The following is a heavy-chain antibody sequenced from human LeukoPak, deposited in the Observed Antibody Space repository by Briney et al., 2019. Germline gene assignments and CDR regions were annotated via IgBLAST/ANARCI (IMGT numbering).Heavy chain of an antibody. CDR2: IFYSGNT. Sequence: SETLSLTCSVSGGSISSYYWSWIRQPPEKGLEWIGYIFYSGNTNYNPSLKSRVTISVDTSKNQFSLKLSSVTAADTAVYYCAKRVAAGYWYFDLWGRGTLVTVSS. J-gene: IGHJ2*01. V-gene: IGHV4-59*08. CDR3: AKRVAAGYWYFDL. D-gene: IGHD6-13*01. CDR1: GGSISSYY.